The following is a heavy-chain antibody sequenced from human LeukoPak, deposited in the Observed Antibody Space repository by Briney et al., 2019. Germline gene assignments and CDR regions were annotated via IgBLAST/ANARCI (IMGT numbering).Heavy chain of an antibody. Sequence: GGSLRLSCAASGFTFRSYWMHWVRQALGKGLVWVSRINSDGGNTSYADSVKGRFTISRGNAKNTLYLQMNGLRAEDTAVYYCARSMNSGSYPDYWGQGTLVTVSS. J-gene: IGHJ4*02. CDR3: ARSMNSGSYPDY. D-gene: IGHD1-26*01. CDR1: GFTFRSYW. CDR2: INSDGGNT. V-gene: IGHV3-74*01.